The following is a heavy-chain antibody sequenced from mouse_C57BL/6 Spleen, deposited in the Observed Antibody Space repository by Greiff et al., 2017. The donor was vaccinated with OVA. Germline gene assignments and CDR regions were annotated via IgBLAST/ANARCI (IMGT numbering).Heavy chain of an antibody. CDR2: ISSGGDYI. CDR1: GFTFSSYA. CDR3: TRDPLGDFDY. V-gene: IGHV5-9-1*02. D-gene: IGHD3-3*01. J-gene: IGHJ2*01. Sequence: DVHLVESGEGLVKPGGSLKLSCAASGFTFSSYAMSWVRQTPEKRLEWVAYISSGGDYIYYADTVKGRFTISRDNARNTLYLQMSSLKSEDTAMYYCTRDPLGDFDYWGQGTTLTVSS.